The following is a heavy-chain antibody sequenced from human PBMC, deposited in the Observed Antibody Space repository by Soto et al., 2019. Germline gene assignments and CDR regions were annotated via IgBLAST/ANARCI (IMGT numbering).Heavy chain of an antibody. Sequence: GPSVKVSCKASGYTFTSYAMHWVRQAPGQRLEWMGWINAGNGNTKYSQKFQGRVTITRDTSASTAYMELSSLRSEDTAVYYCARDRVTTFFRYGMDVWGQGTTVTVS. CDR3: ARDRVTTFFRYGMDV. CDR2: INAGNGNT. CDR1: GYTFTSYA. V-gene: IGHV1-3*01. J-gene: IGHJ6*02. D-gene: IGHD4-17*01.